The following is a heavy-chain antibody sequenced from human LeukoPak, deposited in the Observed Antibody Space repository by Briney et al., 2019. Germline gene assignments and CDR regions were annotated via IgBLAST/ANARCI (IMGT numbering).Heavy chain of an antibody. V-gene: IGHV3-74*01. D-gene: IGHD5-18*01. Sequence: RINSYGSTTSYADSVKGGFTISRDKAKKTLYLQMNSLRADDTAIYYCARAYRSRYRIYFWGQGTLVTVSS. CDR2: INSYGSTT. J-gene: IGHJ4*02. CDR3: ARAYRSRYRIYF.